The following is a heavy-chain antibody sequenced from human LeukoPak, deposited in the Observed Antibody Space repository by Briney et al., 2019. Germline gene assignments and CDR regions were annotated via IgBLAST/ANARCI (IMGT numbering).Heavy chain of an antibody. Sequence: PGGSLRLSYAVSGFTVSNYYMNWVRQAPGKGLEWVSGIYSGGTTYYADSVKGRFTISRDNSKNTLYLRMNSLRAEDTAVYYCAKDHYYGDYAPYYYGMDVWGQGTTVTVSS. CDR2: IYSGGTT. CDR3: AKDHYYGDYAPYYYGMDV. D-gene: IGHD4-17*01. V-gene: IGHV3-66*01. CDR1: GFTVSNYY. J-gene: IGHJ6*02.